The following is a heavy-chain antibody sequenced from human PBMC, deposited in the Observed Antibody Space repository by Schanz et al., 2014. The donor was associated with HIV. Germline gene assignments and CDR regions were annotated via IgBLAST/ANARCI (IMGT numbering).Heavy chain of an antibody. J-gene: IGHJ6*02. CDR2: MIPILDAP. Sequence: QVQLVQSGAALRKPGSSVTVSCKTSGDTFSSFGINWVRQAPGQGLEWMGGMIPILDAPNYAQKFQGRVFITADESTSTVNMELSSLRSGDTAVYYCARYPRLIDYNTSQGMDVWGQGTTVTVSS. CDR1: GDTFSSFG. D-gene: IGHD1-20*01. CDR3: ARYPRLIDYNTSQGMDV. V-gene: IGHV1-69*01.